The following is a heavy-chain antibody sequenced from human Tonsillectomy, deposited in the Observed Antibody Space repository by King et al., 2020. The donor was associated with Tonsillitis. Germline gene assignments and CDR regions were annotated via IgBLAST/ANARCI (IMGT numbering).Heavy chain of an antibody. CDR2: IDWDDDK. J-gene: IGHJ4*02. CDR1: GFSLRTSGMC. Sequence: VTLKESGPALVKPTQTLTLTCTFSGFSLRTSGMCVSWIRQPPGKALEWLALIDWDDDKYYSTSLKTRLTISKDTSKNQVVLTMTNMDPVDTATYYCARIQDSYGYSVPGYFDYWGQGTLVTVSS. CDR3: ARIQDSYGYSVPGYFDY. V-gene: IGHV2-70*01. D-gene: IGHD5-18*01.